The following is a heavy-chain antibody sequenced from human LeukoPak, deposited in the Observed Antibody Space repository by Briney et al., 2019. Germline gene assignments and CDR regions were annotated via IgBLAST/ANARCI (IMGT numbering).Heavy chain of an antibody. CDR1: GFTFSSYG. CDR2: ISYDGSNK. J-gene: IGHJ4*02. D-gene: IGHD6-13*01. Sequence: PGGSLRLSCAASGFTFSSYGMHWVRQAPGKGLEWVAVISYDGSNKYYADSVKGRFTISRDNSKNTLYLQMNSLRAEDTAVYYCAKGTDPGIAAAGAVLDYWGQGTLVTVS. CDR3: AKGTDPGIAAAGAVLDY. V-gene: IGHV3-30*18.